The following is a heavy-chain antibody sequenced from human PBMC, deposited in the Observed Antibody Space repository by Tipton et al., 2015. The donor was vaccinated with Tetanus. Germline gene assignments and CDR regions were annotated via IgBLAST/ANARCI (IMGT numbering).Heavy chain of an antibody. Sequence: SLRLSCAASGFTFSEFTFADAWMSWVRRAPGKGLEWIGRIKSKLDGGAIDYAAPMEGRFIISRDDSQNAVFLQMNSLKPEDTAVYYCSTSGIVGSGYRVDYWGRGTLVVVSS. CDR2: IKSKLDGGAI. D-gene: IGHD1-26*01. J-gene: IGHJ4*02. CDR3: STSGIVGSGYRVDY. V-gene: IGHV3-15*01. CDR1: GFTFSEFTFADAW.